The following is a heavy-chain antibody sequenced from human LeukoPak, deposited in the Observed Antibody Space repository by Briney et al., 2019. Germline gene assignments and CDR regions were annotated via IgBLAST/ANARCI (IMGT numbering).Heavy chain of an antibody. CDR2: IYYSGST. J-gene: IGHJ4*02. CDR3: ARGYSSTMMATIIDY. Sequence: SETLSLTCTVSGGSISSYYWSWIRQPPGKGLEWIGYIYYSGSTNYSPSLKSRVTISVDTSKNQFSLKLSSVTAADTAVYYCARGYSSTMMATIIDYWGQGTLVTVSS. CDR1: GGSISSYY. D-gene: IGHD5-24*01. V-gene: IGHV4-59*01.